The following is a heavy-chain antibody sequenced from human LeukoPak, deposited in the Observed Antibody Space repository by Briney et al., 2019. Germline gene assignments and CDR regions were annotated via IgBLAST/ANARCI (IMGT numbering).Heavy chain of an antibody. J-gene: IGHJ4*02. Sequence: SETLSLTCTVSGGSISSSSYYWGWIRQPPGKGLEWIGSIYYSGSTNYNPSLKSRVTISVDTSKNQFSLKLSSVTAADTAVYYCARVRGELSFYFDYWGQGTLVTVSS. CDR2: IYYSGST. D-gene: IGHD3-16*02. V-gene: IGHV4-39*07. CDR3: ARVRGELSFYFDY. CDR1: GGSISSSSYY.